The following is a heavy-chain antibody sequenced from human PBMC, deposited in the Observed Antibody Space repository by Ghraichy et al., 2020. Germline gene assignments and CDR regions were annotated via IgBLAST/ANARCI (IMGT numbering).Heavy chain of an antibody. J-gene: IGHJ4*02. CDR1: GYSFTSYW. D-gene: IGHD5-18*01. Sequence: GESLNISCKGSGYSFTSYWIGWVRQMPGKGLEWMGIIYPGDSDTRYSPSFQGQVTISADKSISTAYLQWSSLKASDTAMYYCARRVGYSYGPGYYFDYWGQGTLVTVSS. CDR2: IYPGDSDT. V-gene: IGHV5-51*01. CDR3: ARRVGYSYGPGYYFDY.